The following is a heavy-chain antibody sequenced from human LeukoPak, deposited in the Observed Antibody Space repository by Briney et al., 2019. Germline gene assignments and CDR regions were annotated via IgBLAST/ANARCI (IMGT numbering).Heavy chain of an antibody. J-gene: IGHJ5*02. D-gene: IGHD2-2*01. CDR2: VYYSGST. Sequence: SETLSLTCTVSGGSISTYYWSWIRQPPGKGLDWIGYVYYSGSTNYNPSLKSRVTISVDTSKNQFSLKLSSVTAADTAMYYCARLGYCSSTSCLPWGQGTLVTVSS. CDR1: GGSISTYY. CDR3: ARLGYCSSTSCLP. V-gene: IGHV4-59*01.